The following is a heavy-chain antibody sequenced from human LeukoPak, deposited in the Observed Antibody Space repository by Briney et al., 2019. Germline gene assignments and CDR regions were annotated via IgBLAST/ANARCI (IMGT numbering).Heavy chain of an antibody. CDR2: ISYDGSNK. V-gene: IGHV3-30*03. Sequence: GGSLRLSCAASGFTFSSYGMHWVRQAPGKGLEWVAVISYDGSNKYYADSVKGRFTISRDNSKNTLYLQMNSLRAEDTAVYYCAVGGTRREYFDYWGQGTLVTVSS. CDR1: GFTFSSYG. CDR3: AVGGTRREYFDY. J-gene: IGHJ4*02. D-gene: IGHD2-15*01.